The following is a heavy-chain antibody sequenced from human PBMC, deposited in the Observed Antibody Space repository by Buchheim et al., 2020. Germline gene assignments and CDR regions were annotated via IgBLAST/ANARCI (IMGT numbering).Heavy chain of an antibody. CDR3: ARDYYGTSGIDY. V-gene: IGHV3-48*03. J-gene: IGHJ4*02. CDR1: GFSFTNYE. D-gene: IGHD3-22*01. Sequence: EVQLVESGGGLVQPGGSLRLSCAASGFSFTNYEMNWVRQAPGKGLEWVSYITSSGYMTYYADSVKGRFTISRDNAKNSLYLQMNSLRAEDTAVYYCARDYYGTSGIDYWGQGTL. CDR2: ITSSGYMT.